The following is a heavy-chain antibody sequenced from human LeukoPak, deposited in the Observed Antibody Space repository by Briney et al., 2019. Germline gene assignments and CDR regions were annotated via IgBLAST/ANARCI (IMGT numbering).Heavy chain of an antibody. D-gene: IGHD6-13*01. CDR2: IYHSGST. V-gene: IGHV4-4*02. Sequence: GSLRLSCAASGFTFSSYWVHWVRQPPGKGLEWIGEIYHSGSTNYNPSLKSRVTISVDKSKNQFSLKLSSVTAADTAVYYCARGGLAGARFDPWGQGTLVTVSS. J-gene: IGHJ5*02. CDR3: ARGGLAGARFDP. CDR1: GFTFSSYW.